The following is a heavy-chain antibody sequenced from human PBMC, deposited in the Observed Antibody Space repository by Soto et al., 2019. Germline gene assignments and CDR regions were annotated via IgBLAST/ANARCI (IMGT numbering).Heavy chain of an antibody. CDR1: GFTFTSSA. CDR2: IVVGSGNT. V-gene: IGHV1-58*02. D-gene: IGHD6-6*01. Sequence: SVKVSCKASGFTFTSSAMQWVRQARGQRLEWIGWIVVGSGNTNYAQKFQERVTITRDMSTSTAYMELSSLRSEDTAVYYCATCIAARPSEIYYCYGMDVWGQGTTVTVSS. CDR3: ATCIAARPSEIYYCYGMDV. J-gene: IGHJ6*02.